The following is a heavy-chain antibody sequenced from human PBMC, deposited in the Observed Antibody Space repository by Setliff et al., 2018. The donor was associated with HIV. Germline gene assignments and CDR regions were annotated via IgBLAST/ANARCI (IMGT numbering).Heavy chain of an antibody. CDR1: GGSFTSRSYY. CDR2: IFYSGIT. Sequence: SETLSLTCTVSGGSFTSRSYYWGWIRQPPGKGLEWIGSIFYSGITYYNPSLKSRVTISEDTSRNQFSLKLSSVTAADTAIYFCVRDYGANWGSLDDAFESWGPGTTVTVS. CDR3: VRDYGANWGSLDDAFES. D-gene: IGHD7-27*01. J-gene: IGHJ3*01. V-gene: IGHV4-39*07.